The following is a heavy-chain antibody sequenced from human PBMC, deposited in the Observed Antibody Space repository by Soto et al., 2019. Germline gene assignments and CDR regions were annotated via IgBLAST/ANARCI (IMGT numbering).Heavy chain of an antibody. J-gene: IGHJ6*02. V-gene: IGHV1-18*04. CDR3: AREGSHSYGYDYYYYGMDV. CDR1: GYTFTSYG. Sequence: EASVKVSCKASGYTFTSYGISWVRQAPGQGLEWMGWISAYNGNTNYAQKLQGRVTMTTDTSTSTAYMELRSLRSDDTAVYYCAREGSHSYGYDYYYYGMDVWGQGTTVTVSS. D-gene: IGHD5-18*01. CDR2: ISAYNGNT.